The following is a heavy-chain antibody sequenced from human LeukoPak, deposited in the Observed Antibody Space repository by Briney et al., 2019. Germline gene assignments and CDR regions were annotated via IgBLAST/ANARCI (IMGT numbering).Heavy chain of an antibody. V-gene: IGHV4-4*07. Sequence: SETLSLTCTVSGGSISSYYWSWIRQPAGKGLEWIGRIYTSGSTNYNPSLKSRVTTSVDTSKNQFSLKLSSVTAADTAVYYCAREYSSSWYRLGPFDYWGQGTLVTVSS. CDR2: IYTSGST. CDR3: AREYSSSWYRLGPFDY. D-gene: IGHD6-13*01. CDR1: GGSISSYY. J-gene: IGHJ4*02.